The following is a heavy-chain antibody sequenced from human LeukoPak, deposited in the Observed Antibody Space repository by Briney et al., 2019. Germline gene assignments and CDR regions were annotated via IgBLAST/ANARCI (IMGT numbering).Heavy chain of an antibody. V-gene: IGHV3-23*01. Sequence: GGSLRLSCAASGVTFSSYSMNWVRQAPGKGLEWVSGISGSGANTYQAVSVKGRFTISRDNSKNTLHLQMNSLRTEDTAVYYCVRDLDWGAYDYWGQGTLVTVSS. J-gene: IGHJ4*02. CDR2: ISGSGANT. CDR1: GVTFSSYS. D-gene: IGHD3-9*01. CDR3: VRDLDWGAYDY.